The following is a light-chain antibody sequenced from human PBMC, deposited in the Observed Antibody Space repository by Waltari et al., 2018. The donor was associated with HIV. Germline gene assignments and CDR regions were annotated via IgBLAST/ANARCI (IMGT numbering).Light chain of an antibody. CDR2: DTS. CDR1: QDSRNY. CDR3: QQYHSLKA. V-gene: IGKV1-33*01. Sequence: DIQMTQSPSSLSASVGDRLTITCQASQDSRNYLNWYQQKPGKAPKLLIYDTSKLERGVPSRFSGTGSGTYFTFTISGLQPEDVATYYCQQYHSLKAFGQGTKVEI. J-gene: IGKJ1*01.